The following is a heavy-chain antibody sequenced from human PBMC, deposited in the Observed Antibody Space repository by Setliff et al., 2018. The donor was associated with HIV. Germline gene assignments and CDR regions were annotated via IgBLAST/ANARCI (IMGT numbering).Heavy chain of an antibody. D-gene: IGHD6-6*01. CDR1: GFTFSRYW. Sequence: GGSLRLSCAASGFTFSRYWMHWVHQAPGQGLVWVSGINNDTTTTTYADSVKGRFSISRDNAKNTLYLQMNGLRGDDTAVYYCAMFSSSSGWGQGTQVTVSS. V-gene: IGHV3-74*01. J-gene: IGHJ4*02. CDR3: AMFSSSSG. CDR2: INNDTTTT.